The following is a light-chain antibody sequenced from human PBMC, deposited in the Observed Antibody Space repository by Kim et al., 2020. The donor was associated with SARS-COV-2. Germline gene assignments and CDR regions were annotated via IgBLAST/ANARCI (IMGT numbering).Light chain of an antibody. CDR2: KAS. V-gene: IGKV1-5*03. Sequence: DIQMTQSPSTLSASVGDRVSITCRDSQSINTWLAWYQQNPGKAPKLLIYKASSLASGVPSRFSGSGSGTEFTLVISSLQADDFATYYCQQYKIYPYTFGQGTKLEI. J-gene: IGKJ2*01. CDR3: QQYKIYPYT. CDR1: QSINTW.